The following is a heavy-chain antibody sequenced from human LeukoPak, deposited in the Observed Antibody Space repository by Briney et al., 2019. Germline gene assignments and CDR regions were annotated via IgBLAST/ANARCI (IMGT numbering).Heavy chain of an antibody. CDR3: ARRRYSGSSQHFDS. CDR1: GFTFSSYW. Sequence: GGSLRLSCAASGFTFSSYWMSWVRQAPGKGREWVANIKQDGSEKYYVDSVKGRFTISRDNAKNSLYLQMNSLRAEDTAVYYCARRRYSGSSQHFDSWGQGTLVTVSS. J-gene: IGHJ4*02. D-gene: IGHD1-26*01. V-gene: IGHV3-7*01. CDR2: IKQDGSEK.